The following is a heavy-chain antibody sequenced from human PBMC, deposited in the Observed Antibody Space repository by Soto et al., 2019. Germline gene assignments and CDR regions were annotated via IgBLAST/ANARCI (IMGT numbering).Heavy chain of an antibody. J-gene: IGHJ3*01. CDR1: GVSISCYC. V-gene: IGHV4-4*07. CDR3: ASDQINQNVFDF. Sequence: SETRSRTCIVAGVSISCYCWTWIRQTAGKGLEWIGRMYISGSTNYNPSLKSRATMSIDTSKNYFSLKLRSVTAADTAVYYCASDQINQNVFDFWGQGTMVTVSS. CDR2: MYISGST.